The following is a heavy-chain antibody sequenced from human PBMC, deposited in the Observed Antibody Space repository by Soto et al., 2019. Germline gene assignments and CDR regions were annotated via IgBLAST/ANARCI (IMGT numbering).Heavy chain of an antibody. CDR3: TTALAVLGVVVKFDP. Sequence: EVQLVESGGGLVKPGGSLRLSCAASGFTFSNACMNWVRQAPGKGLEWVARIKSKTDGGTKEYAAPVQRRFTISQDDTKTTQHLQRSSLKCEVTAVYCGTTALAVLGVVVKFDPWGQGTLVTVSS. J-gene: IGHJ5*02. CDR1: GFTFSNAC. CDR2: IKSKTDGGTK. V-gene: IGHV3-15*07. D-gene: IGHD3-22*01.